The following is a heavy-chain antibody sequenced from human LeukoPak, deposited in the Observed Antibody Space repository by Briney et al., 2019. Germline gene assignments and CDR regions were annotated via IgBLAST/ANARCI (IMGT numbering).Heavy chain of an antibody. CDR1: GFTFSSYA. CDR2: IYSGGST. Sequence: PGGSLRLSCAASGFTFSSYAMHWVRQAPGKGLEWVSVIYSGGSTYYADSVKGRFTISRDNSKNTLYLQMNSLRAEDTAVYFCARRGRSSGYILAYWGQGTLVTVSS. J-gene: IGHJ4*02. CDR3: ARRGRSSGYILAY. V-gene: IGHV3-66*01. D-gene: IGHD5-12*01.